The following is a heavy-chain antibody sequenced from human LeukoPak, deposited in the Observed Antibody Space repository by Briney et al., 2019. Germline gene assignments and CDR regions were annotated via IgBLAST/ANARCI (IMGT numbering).Heavy chain of an antibody. Sequence: GGSLSLSCAASGFTFSSYAMSWVRQAPGKGLEWVSAISGSGGSTYYADSVKGRFTISRDNSKNTLYLQMNSLRAENTAVYYCAKSVVGATIDYWGQGTLVTVSS. J-gene: IGHJ4*02. D-gene: IGHD1-26*01. CDR2: ISGSGGST. CDR3: AKSVVGATIDY. V-gene: IGHV3-23*01. CDR1: GFTFSSYA.